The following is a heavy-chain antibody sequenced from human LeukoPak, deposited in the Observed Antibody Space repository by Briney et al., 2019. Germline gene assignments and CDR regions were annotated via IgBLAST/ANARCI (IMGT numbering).Heavy chain of an antibody. CDR3: ARDRSSWRYYFDY. V-gene: IGHV4-4*07. CDR2: IYTSGST. Sequence: YWSXIRQPAGXGLXWIGRIYTSGSTNYNPSLKSRVTMSVDTSKNQFSLKLSSVTAADTAVYYCARDRSSWRYYFDYWGQGTLVTVSS. D-gene: IGHD6-13*01. CDR1: Y. J-gene: IGHJ4*02.